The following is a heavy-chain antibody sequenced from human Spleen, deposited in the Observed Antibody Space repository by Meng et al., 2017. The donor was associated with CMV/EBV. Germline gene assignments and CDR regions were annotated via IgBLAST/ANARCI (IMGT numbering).Heavy chain of an antibody. Sequence: GESLKISCVSSGFTFSNYNMNWVRQAPGKGLEWISYISTSSRVIYYADSVKGRFTISRDNAKNSLFLQMNSLRAEDTAVYYCARDLPRKSDFWSAYYTGRGVWGQGTTVTVSS. V-gene: IGHV3-48*04. D-gene: IGHD3-3*01. CDR2: ISTSSRVI. J-gene: IGHJ6*02. CDR3: ARDLPRKSDFWSAYYTGRGV. CDR1: GFTFSNYN.